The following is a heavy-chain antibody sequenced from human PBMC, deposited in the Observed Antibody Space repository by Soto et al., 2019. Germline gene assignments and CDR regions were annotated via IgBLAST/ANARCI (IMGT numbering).Heavy chain of an antibody. D-gene: IGHD3-10*02. CDR2: ISYDGTIK. CDR3: ARDSNTYRDYYHGMDV. J-gene: IGHJ6*02. V-gene: IGHV3-30-3*01. Sequence: QVQLVESGGGVVQPGRSLRLSCAASGFPFSSHAMYWVRQAPGKGLEWVALISYDGTIKQYADSVKGRLIVSRDDSTNTLSLQMNSLRPEDTAVYHCARDSNTYRDYYHGMDVWGQGTTVTVSS. CDR1: GFPFSSHA.